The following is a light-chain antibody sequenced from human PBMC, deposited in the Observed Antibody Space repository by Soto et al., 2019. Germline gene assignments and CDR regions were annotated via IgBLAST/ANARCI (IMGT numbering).Light chain of an antibody. CDR1: QGIGDY. CDR3: QKYNSAPPT. J-gene: IGKJ1*01. Sequence: DIQMTQSPSSLSASVGDRVTITCRASQGIGDYLAWYQQKPGKAPKLLIYATSALQSGVPSRFSGSGSGSDFTLTISSLQPEDVATYYCQKYNSAPPTFGQGTKVEIK. V-gene: IGKV1-27*01. CDR2: ATS.